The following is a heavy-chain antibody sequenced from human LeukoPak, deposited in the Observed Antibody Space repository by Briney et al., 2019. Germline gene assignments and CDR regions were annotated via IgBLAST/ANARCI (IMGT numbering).Heavy chain of an antibody. Sequence: GGSLRLSCAASGFTFSVYAMSWVRQAPGKGLEWVSSIGGSVGTTYYADSVKGRFTISRDNSKNSLFLQMNSLRAEDTAVYYCATRGWDTIDYFYGMDVWGHGTTVTVSS. CDR2: IGGSVGTT. CDR1: GFTFSVYA. D-gene: IGHD6-19*01. J-gene: IGHJ6*02. CDR3: ATRGWDTIDYFYGMDV. V-gene: IGHV3-23*01.